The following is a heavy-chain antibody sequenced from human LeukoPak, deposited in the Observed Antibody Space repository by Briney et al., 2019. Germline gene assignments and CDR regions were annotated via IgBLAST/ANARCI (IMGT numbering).Heavy chain of an antibody. J-gene: IGHJ4*02. CDR1: GGSISSYY. Sequence: PSETLSLTCTVSGGSISSYYWSWIRQPPGKGLEWIGYIYYSGSTNYNPSLKSRVTISVDTSKNQFSLKLSSVTAADTAVYYCARDIDPATAAHFDHWGQGTLVTVSS. D-gene: IGHD2-21*02. CDR3: ARDIDPATAAHFDH. V-gene: IGHV4-59*01. CDR2: IYYSGST.